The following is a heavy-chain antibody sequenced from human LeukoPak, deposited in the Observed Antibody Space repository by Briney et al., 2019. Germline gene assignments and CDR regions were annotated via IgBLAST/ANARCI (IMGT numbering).Heavy chain of an antibody. CDR3: AREWTMVRGVIDY. CDR2: IYHSGST. V-gene: IGHV4-4*02. D-gene: IGHD3-10*01. J-gene: IGHJ4*02. Sequence: SETLSLTCAVSGGSISSSNWWSWVRQPPGKGLEWIGEIYHSGSTNYNPSLKSRVTISVDKSKNQFSLKLSSVTAADTAVYYCAREWTMVRGVIDYWGQGTLVTVSS. CDR1: GGSISSSNW.